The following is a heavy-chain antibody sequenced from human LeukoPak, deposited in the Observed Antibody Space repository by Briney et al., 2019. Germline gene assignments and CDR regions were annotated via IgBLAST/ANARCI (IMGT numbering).Heavy chain of an antibody. D-gene: IGHD6-19*01. CDR2: INSDGSST. CDR1: GFTFSTYW. J-gene: IGHJ3*02. V-gene: IGHV3-74*01. Sequence: GGSLRLSCAASGFTFSTYWMHWVRQAPGKGLVWVSLINSDGSSTNYADSVKGRFTISRDNSKNTLYLQMGSLRPEDMAIYYCARDKRNSDGWYATFDIWGQGTVVAVSS. CDR3: ARDKRNSDGWYATFDI.